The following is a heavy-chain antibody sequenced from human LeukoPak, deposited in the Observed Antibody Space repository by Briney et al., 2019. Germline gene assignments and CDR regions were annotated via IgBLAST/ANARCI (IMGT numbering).Heavy chain of an antibody. D-gene: IGHD3-9*01. CDR1: GGTISSINNY. V-gene: IGHV4-39*01. Sequence: SETLSLTCTVSGGTISSINNYWAWIPRPPGKGLEWVGSIYYSGSTYYNPSLKSRVTISVDTSKNQFSLKLSSVTAADTAVYYCALRYFDRDYWGQGTLVTVSS. J-gene: IGHJ4*02. CDR3: ALRYFDRDY. CDR2: IYYSGST.